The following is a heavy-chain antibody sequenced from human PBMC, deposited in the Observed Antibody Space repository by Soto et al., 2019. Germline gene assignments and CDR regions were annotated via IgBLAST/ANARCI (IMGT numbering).Heavy chain of an antibody. CDR2: ISYDGSNK. J-gene: IGHJ4*02. CDR1: GFTFSSYG. V-gene: IGHV3-30*18. CDR3: AKDGNIVVVTATFDY. D-gene: IGHD2-21*02. Sequence: VQLVESGGGVVQPGRSLRLSCAASGFTFSSYGMHWVRQAPGKGLEWVAVISYDGSNKYYADSVKGRFTISRDNSKNTLYLQMNSLRAEDTAVYYCAKDGNIVVVTATFDYWGQGTLVTVSS.